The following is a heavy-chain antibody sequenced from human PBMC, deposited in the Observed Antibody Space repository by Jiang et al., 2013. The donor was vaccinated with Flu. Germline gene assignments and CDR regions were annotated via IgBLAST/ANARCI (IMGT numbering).Heavy chain of an antibody. D-gene: IGHD5-12*01. J-gene: IGHJ4*02. Sequence: APGQGLEWMGRIIPILGIANYAQKFQGRVTITADKSTSTAYMELSSLRSEDTAVYYCAREEATGTLDYWGQGTLVTVSS. CDR3: AREEATGTLDY. V-gene: IGHV1-69*04. CDR2: IIPILGIA.